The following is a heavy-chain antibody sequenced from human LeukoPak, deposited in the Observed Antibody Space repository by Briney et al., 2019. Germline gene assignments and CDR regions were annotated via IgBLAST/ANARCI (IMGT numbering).Heavy chain of an antibody. CDR1: GDSISSYY. CDR3: TRDRQWLVDH. CDR2: VYVTGST. V-gene: IGHV4-4*07. J-gene: IGHJ5*02. Sequence: SETLSLTCTVPGDSISSYYWSWIRQPAGKGLEWIGRVYVTGSTNLNPALQSRVTMSVDTSKNQFSLKLTSVTAADTAVYYCTRDRQWLVDHWGQGTLVTVSS. D-gene: IGHD6-19*01.